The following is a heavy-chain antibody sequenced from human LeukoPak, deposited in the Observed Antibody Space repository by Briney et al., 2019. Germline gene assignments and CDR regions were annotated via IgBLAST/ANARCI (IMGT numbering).Heavy chain of an antibody. CDR3: ARGRDRLRYSSSSSEYFQH. CDR1: GGSFSGYY. Sequence: SETLSLTCAVYGGSFSGYYWSWIRQPPGQGLEWIGEINHSGSTNYNPSLKSRVTISVDTPKNQFSLKLSSVTAADTAVYYCARGRDRLRYSSSSSEYFQHWGQGTLVTVSS. CDR2: INHSGST. D-gene: IGHD6-6*01. V-gene: IGHV4-34*01. J-gene: IGHJ1*01.